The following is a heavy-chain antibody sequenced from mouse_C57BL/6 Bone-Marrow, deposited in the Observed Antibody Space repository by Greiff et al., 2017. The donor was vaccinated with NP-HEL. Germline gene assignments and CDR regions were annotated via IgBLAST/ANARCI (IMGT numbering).Heavy chain of an antibody. CDR1: GFSFNTYA. CDR2: IRSKSNNYAT. CDR3: VIVVATDWYFDV. J-gene: IGHJ1*03. Sequence: EVKLMESGGGLVQPKGSLKLSCAASGFSFNTYAMNWVRQAPGKGLEWVARIRSKSNNYATYYADSVKDRFTISRDDSESMLYLQMNNLKTEDTAMYYCVIVVATDWYFDVWGTGTTVTVSS. V-gene: IGHV10-1*01. D-gene: IGHD1-1*01.